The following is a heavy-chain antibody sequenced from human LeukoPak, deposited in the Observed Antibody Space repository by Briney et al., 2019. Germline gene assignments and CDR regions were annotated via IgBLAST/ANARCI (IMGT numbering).Heavy chain of an antibody. CDR3: ARDRVLRSSSWYDY. V-gene: IGHV3-53*01. D-gene: IGHD6-13*01. J-gene: IGHJ4*02. CDR1: GLPFSNFR. Sequence: GGSLSFSCAGSGLPFSNFRINWVRKAPGKGLEWVSVIYSGGSTYYADSVKGRFTISRDNSKNTLYLQMNSLRAEDTAAYYCARDRVLRSSSWYDYWGQGTLVTVSS. CDR2: IYSGGST.